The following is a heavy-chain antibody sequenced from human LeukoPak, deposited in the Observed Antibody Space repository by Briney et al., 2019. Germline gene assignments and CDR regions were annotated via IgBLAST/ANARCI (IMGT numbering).Heavy chain of an antibody. CDR2: ICSGGSII. D-gene: IGHD7-27*01. J-gene: IGHJ4*02. V-gene: IGHV3-48*03. CDR3: ARTMWGFAY. Sequence: GGSLRLSCASSGFAFSSYAMNWVRQAPGKGLEWVSYICSGGSIIYYAGSVNARFPNSRHKANNSFFLQINSPRAEDSAIYHCARTMWGFAYGGQATLVTVSS. CDR1: GFAFSSYA.